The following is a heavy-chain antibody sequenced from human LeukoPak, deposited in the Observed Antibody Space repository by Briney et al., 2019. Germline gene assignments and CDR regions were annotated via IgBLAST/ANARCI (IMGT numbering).Heavy chain of an antibody. CDR3: GKESSRWLLGYFDY. CDR2: ISSSSSTI. J-gene: IGHJ4*02. V-gene: IGHV3-48*01. D-gene: IGHD3-22*01. Sequence: GGSLRLSCAASGFNFSSYSMNWVRQAPGKGLEWVSYISSSSSTIYYADSVKGRFTISRDNSKNTLYLQMNSLRAEDTAVYYCGKESSRWLLGYFDYWGQGTLVTVSS. CDR1: GFNFSSYS.